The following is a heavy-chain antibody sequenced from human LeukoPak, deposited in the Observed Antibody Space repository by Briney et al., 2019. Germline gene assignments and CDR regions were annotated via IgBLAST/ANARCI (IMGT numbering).Heavy chain of an antibody. CDR2: FDSSGRAL. J-gene: IGHJ4*02. CDR1: GFTFSAHY. Sequence: PGGSLRLSCAASGFTFSAHYMSWIRLAPGKGLEWVSYFDSSGRALYYADSVKGRFTISRDNAKNSLFLQMDSLRAEDTAVYFCTRDPDTSSKVDFWGQGTLDTVSS. CDR3: TRDPDTSSKVDF. V-gene: IGHV3-11*04. D-gene: IGHD5-18*01.